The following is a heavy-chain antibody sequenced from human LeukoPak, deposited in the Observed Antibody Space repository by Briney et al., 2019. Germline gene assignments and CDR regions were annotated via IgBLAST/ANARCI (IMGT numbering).Heavy chain of an antibody. V-gene: IGHV4-61*02. CDR1: GGSISSGSYY. J-gene: IGHJ3*02. D-gene: IGHD1-14*01. CDR3: ARDSTTGAFDI. Sequence: SETLSLTRTVSGGSISSGSYYWSWIRQPAGEGLEWIGRIYTSGSTNYNPSLKSRVTISVDTSKNQFSLKLSSVTAADTAVYYCARDSTTGAFDIWGQGTMVTVSS. CDR2: IYTSGST.